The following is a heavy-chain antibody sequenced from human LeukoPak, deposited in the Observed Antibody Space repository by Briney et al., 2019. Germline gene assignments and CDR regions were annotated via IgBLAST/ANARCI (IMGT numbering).Heavy chain of an antibody. V-gene: IGHV4-59*12. CDR1: GGSISGYY. CDR2: IYYSGTT. D-gene: IGHD1-7*01. Sequence: PSETLSLTCTVSGGSISGYYWTWIRQPPGKGLEWIGYIYYSGTTYYNPSLKSRVTMSVDTSKNQFSLKLSSVTAADTAVYYCARYNWNSPEDGWFDPWGQGTLVTVSS. J-gene: IGHJ5*02. CDR3: ARYNWNSPEDGWFDP.